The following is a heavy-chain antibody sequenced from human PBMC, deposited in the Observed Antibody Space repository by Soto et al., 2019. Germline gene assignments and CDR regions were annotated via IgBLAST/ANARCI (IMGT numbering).Heavy chain of an antibody. CDR1: GGSISSSTYY. Sequence: SETLSLTCTVSGGSISSSTYYWAWIRQPPGKGLEWIGKIYYSGSTYYNPSLKSRVTISVDTSKHQFSLKLSFVTAADTAVYYCARGTIAAAGSFPYYYGMDVWGQGTTVTVSS. J-gene: IGHJ6*02. D-gene: IGHD6-13*01. CDR3: ARGTIAAAGSFPYYYGMDV. CDR2: IYYSGST. V-gene: IGHV4-39*07.